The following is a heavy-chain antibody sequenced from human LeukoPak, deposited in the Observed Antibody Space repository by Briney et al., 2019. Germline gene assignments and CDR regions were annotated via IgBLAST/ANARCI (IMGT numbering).Heavy chain of an antibody. CDR3: ARAGYCTNGVCYTDYYYMDV. V-gene: IGHV1-46*03. J-gene: IGHJ6*03. CDR1: GYTFTSYY. D-gene: IGHD2-8*01. Sequence: SVKVSCKASGYTFTSYYMHWVRQAPGQGLEWMGIINPSGGSTSYAQKFQGRVTMTRDTSTSTVYMELSSLRSEDTAVYYCARAGYCTNGVCYTDYYYMDVWGKGTTVTVSS. CDR2: INPSGGST.